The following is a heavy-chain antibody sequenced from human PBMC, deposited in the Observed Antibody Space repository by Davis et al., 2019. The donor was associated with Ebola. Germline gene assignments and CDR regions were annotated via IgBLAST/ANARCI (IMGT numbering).Heavy chain of an antibody. V-gene: IGHV7-4-1*02. CDR3: ARDRDRSGYSSSIDY. D-gene: IGHD3-22*01. CDR2: INTNTGNP. J-gene: IGHJ4*02. CDR1: GYTFTSYA. Sequence: AASVKVSCKASGYTFTSYAMNWVRQAPGQGLEWMGWINTNTGNPTYAQGFTGRFVFSLDTSVSTAYLQISSLKAEDTAVYYCARDRDRSGYSSSIDYWGQGTLVTVSS.